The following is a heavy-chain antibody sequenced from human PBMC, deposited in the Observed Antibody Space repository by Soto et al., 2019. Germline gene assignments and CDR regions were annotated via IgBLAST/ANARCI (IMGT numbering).Heavy chain of an antibody. V-gene: IGHV3-30-3*01. Sequence: PGGSLRLSCAASGCNFRNFAMLWVRQAPGRGLEWVAVLSYDRNNEYYADSVKGRFTISRDNSKNTLYLQMNSLRVEDTAVYYCVRDRDGQRRTYFDLWGQGA. CDR1: GCNFRNFA. CDR2: LSYDRNNE. D-gene: IGHD2-2*01. CDR3: VRDRDGQRRTYFDL. J-gene: IGHJ4*02.